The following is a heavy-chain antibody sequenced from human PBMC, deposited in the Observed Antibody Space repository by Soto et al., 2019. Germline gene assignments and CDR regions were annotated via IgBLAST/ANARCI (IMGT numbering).Heavy chain of an antibody. CDR1: GFTFSSYS. V-gene: IGHV3-48*02. J-gene: IGHJ6*02. Sequence: GGSLRLSCAASGFTFSSYSMNWVRQAPGKGLEWVSYISSSSSTIYYADSVKGRFTISRDNAKNSLYLQMNSLRDEDTAVYYCAREFQDGYCSGTSSWEYCYYYGMDVWGQGTTVTVSS. CDR2: ISSSSSTI. D-gene: IGHD2-2*01. CDR3: AREFQDGYCSGTSSWEYCYYYGMDV.